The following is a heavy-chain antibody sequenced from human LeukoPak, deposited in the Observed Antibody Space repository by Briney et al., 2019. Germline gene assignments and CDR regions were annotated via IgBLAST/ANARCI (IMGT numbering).Heavy chain of an antibody. V-gene: IGHV4-4*07. CDR1: GDSISRYY. J-gene: IGHJ4*02. Sequence: SETLSLTCTVSGDSISRYYWSWIRQPAGKGLEWIGRIYNGGIITYNPSLTSRVTMSIDTSNNQFSLRLRFVTAADTAVYYCAKDRSIGTYYTFDHWGQGTLVTVSS. CDR2: IYNGGII. D-gene: IGHD1-26*01. CDR3: AKDRSIGTYYTFDH.